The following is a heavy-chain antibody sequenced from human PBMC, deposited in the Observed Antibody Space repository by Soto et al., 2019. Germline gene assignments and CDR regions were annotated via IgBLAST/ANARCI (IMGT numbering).Heavy chain of an antibody. J-gene: IGHJ6*02. Sequence: SLRLSCAASGFTFSSYGMHWVRQAPGKGLEWVAVIWYDGSNKYYADSVKGRFTISRDNSKNTLYLQMNSLRAEDTAVYYCAREKSSSSSGQNYYYYGMDVWGQGTTVTVSS. CDR3: AREKSSSSSGQNYYYYGMDV. D-gene: IGHD6-6*01. V-gene: IGHV3-33*01. CDR2: IWYDGSNK. CDR1: GFTFSSYG.